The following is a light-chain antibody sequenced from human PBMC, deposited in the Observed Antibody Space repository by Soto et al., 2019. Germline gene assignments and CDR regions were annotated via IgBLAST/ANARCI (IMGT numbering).Light chain of an antibody. CDR1: QSVSSSY. V-gene: IGKV3-20*01. CDR3: QQYGSSPRT. CDR2: GAS. Sequence: EIVLTQSPGTLSLSPGERATLSCRASQSVSSSYLAWYQQKPGQAPRLLIYGASSRATGIPDRLSGSGSETDFTLTSSRLEPEDFAVYYCQQYGSSPRTFGQGTKVEIK. J-gene: IGKJ1*01.